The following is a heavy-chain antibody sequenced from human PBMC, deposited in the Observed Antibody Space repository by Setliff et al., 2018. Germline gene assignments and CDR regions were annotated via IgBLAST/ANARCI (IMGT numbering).Heavy chain of an antibody. CDR3: ARDTYIGDFWSGYYIQGQFDP. CDR1: GYTFTNHA. Sequence: ASVKVSCKASGYTFTNHAMHWVRQAPGQRLEWMGWINAGNGNTEYSQKFQGRVTITRDTSASTAYMELSSLRSEDTAVYYCARDTYIGDFWSGYYIQGQFDPWGQGTLVTVSS. J-gene: IGHJ5*02. V-gene: IGHV1-3*01. D-gene: IGHD3-3*01. CDR2: INAGNGNT.